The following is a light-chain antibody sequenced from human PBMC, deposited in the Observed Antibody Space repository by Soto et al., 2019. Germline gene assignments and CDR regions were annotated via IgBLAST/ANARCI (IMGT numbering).Light chain of an antibody. J-gene: IGKJ5*01. CDR3: QQYATTPIT. V-gene: IGKV3-20*01. CDR2: GAS. Sequence: EIVLTQSPGTLSLSPGERATLSCRASQSASSSYLAWYQQKPGQAPRLLIYGASSRATGIPDRFSGSGSGTDFTLTISRLEPEDFAMYYCQQYATTPITFGQGTRLEIK. CDR1: QSASSSY.